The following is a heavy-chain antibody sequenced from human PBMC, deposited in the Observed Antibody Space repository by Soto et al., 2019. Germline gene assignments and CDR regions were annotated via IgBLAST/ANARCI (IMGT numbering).Heavy chain of an antibody. D-gene: IGHD2-2*02. CDR2: IIPIFGTA. CDR1: GGTFSSYA. V-gene: IGHV1-69*12. J-gene: IGHJ6*01. CDR3: ASVLVPAAISWKNYYYGMGV. Sequence: QVQLVQSGAEVKKPGSSVKVSCKASGGTFSSYAISWVRQAPGQGLEWMGGIIPIFGTANYAQKFQGRVPITADESTSTAYVELSSLRSEDTAVYYCASVLVPAAISWKNYYYGMGVWGQGTTVTVSS.